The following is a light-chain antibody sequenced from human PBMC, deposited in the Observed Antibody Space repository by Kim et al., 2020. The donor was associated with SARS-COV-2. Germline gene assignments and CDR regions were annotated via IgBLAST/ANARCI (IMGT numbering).Light chain of an antibody. Sequence: DIQLTQSPSFLPASVGDRVTITCRASQGISSYLAWYQQKPGKAPKLLIYAASTLHSGVTSRFSGSGSGTEFTPTCSCLQPEDFATYYSQQLSSNPRLTFVGRTKMDI. CDR3: QQLSSNPRLT. CDR1: QGISSY. V-gene: IGKV1-9*01. CDR2: AAS. J-gene: IGKJ4*02.